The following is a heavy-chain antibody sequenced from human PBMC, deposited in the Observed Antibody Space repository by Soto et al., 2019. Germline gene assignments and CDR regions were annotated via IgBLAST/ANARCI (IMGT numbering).Heavy chain of an antibody. J-gene: IGHJ5*02. D-gene: IGHD6-6*01. CDR3: ARGLAARQTGWFDP. CDR2: IYYSGST. CDR1: GGSISSGGYY. Sequence: QVQLQESGPGLVKPSQTLSLTCTVSGGSISSGGYYWSWIRQHPGKGLEWIGYIYYSGSTYYNPSLESLVTISVDTSKNQFSLKLSSVTAADTAVYYCARGLAARQTGWFDPWGQGTLVTVSS. V-gene: IGHV4-31*01.